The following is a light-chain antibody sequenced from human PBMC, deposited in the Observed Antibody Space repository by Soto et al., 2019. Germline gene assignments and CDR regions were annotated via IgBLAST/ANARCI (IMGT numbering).Light chain of an antibody. V-gene: IGKV3-15*01. CDR1: QSVSSN. CDR2: GAS. CDR3: LHYNKWLT. J-gene: IGKJ1*01. Sequence: EIVMTQSPATLSVSPGERATLSCRASQSVSSNSAWYQQKPGQAPRLLIYGASTRATGIPARISGSGSGTVFLLTISRLQSEDFAVYYCLHYNKWLTFGQGTKVEIK.